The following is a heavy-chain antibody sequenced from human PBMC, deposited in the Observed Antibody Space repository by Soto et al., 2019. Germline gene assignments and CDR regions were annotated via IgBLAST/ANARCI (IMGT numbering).Heavy chain of an antibody. CDR1: GFTFSSYG. J-gene: IGHJ6*02. Sequence: GGSLRLSCAASGFTFSSYGMHWVRQAPGKGLEWVAVISYDGSNKYYADSVKGRFTISRDNSKNTLYLQMNSLRAEDTAVYYCAKDLGYCSSASSIYGMDVWGQGTTVTVSS. CDR2: ISYDGSNK. V-gene: IGHV3-30*18. CDR3: AKDLGYCSSASSIYGMDV. D-gene: IGHD2-2*01.